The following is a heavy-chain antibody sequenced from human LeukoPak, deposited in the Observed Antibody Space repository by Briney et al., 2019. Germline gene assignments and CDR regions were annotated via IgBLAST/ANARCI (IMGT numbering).Heavy chain of an antibody. CDR2: ISGSGDST. CDR1: GCTYSFYA. J-gene: IGHJ5*02. D-gene: IGHD1-14*01. V-gene: IGHV3-23*01. Sequence: GGSLRLSCAAPGCTYSFYAMSWVRQGPGQGLEWVSAISGSGDSTYYADSVKGRFTISRDNSKNTLYLQMNSLRAEDTAQYYCAKGYIAPFHPWGQGTLVTVSS. CDR3: AKGYIAPFHP.